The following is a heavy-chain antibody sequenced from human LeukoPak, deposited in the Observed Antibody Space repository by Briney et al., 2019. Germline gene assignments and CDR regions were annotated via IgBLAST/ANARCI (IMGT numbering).Heavy chain of an antibody. V-gene: IGHV3-7*01. J-gene: IGHJ5*02. CDR2: IKQDGSEK. D-gene: IGHD3-22*01. Sequence: GGSLRLSRAASGFTFSSYWMSWVRQAPGKGREGVASIKQDGSEKYYVDSVKGRFTISRDNAKNSLYLQMNSLRAEDTAVYFCARSRYNYEGSGLNWFDPWGQGTLVTVSS. CDR1: GFTFSSYW. CDR3: ARSRYNYEGSGLNWFDP.